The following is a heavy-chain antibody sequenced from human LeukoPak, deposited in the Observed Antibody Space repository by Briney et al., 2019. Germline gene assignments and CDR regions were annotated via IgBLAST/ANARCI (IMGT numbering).Heavy chain of an antibody. CDR3: ARAYSSGSDYFDY. CDR2: IIPIFGTA. V-gene: IGHV1-69*05. CDR1: GGPFSSYA. D-gene: IGHD6-19*01. Sequence: GASVKVSCKTFGGPFSSYAISWVRQAPGQGLEWMGGIIPIFGTANYAQKFQGRVTITTDESTSTAYMELSSLRSEDTAVYYCARAYSSGSDYFDYWGQGTLVTVSS. J-gene: IGHJ4*02.